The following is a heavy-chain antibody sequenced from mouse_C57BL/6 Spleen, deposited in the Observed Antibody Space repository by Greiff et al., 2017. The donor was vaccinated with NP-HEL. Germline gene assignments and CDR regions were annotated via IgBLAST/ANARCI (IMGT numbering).Heavy chain of an antibody. CDR1: GYAFSSSW. Sequence: QVQLQQSGPELVKPGASVKISCKASGYAFSSSWMNWVKQRPGKGLEWIGRIYPGDGDTNYNGKFKGKATLTADKSSSTAYMQLSSLTSEDSAVYYCARLDLFMDYWGQGTSVTVSS. CDR3: ARLDLFMDY. J-gene: IGHJ4*01. CDR2: IYPGDGDT. V-gene: IGHV1-82*01. D-gene: IGHD6-2*01.